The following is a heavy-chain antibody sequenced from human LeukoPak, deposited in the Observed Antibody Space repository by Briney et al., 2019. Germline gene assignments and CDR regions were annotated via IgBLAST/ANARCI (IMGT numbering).Heavy chain of an antibody. CDR1: GFTFTTYE. V-gene: IGHV3-48*03. CDR3: ARDAGWYSGRSFEY. J-gene: IGHJ4*02. D-gene: IGHD3-10*01. Sequence: GGSLRLSCAASGFTFTTYEMNWVRQAPGKGLEWVSYMSNGGKTTYYADSVKGRFTISRDNAKNSLYLQMNSLRAEDTAVYYCARDAGWYSGRSFEYWGQGTLVTVSS. CDR2: MSNGGKTT.